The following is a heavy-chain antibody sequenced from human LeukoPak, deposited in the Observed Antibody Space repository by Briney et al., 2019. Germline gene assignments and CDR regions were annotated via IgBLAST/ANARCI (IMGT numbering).Heavy chain of an antibody. CDR1: GFTFSSYA. Sequence: GGSLRLSCAASGFTFSSYAMSWVRQAPGKGLEWVSAISGSGGSTHYADSVKGRFTISRDNSKNTLYLQMNSLRAEDTAVYYCAKDQSLYCSSTSCFIRGDYWGQGTLVTVSS. J-gene: IGHJ4*02. D-gene: IGHD2-2*01. V-gene: IGHV3-23*01. CDR3: AKDQSLYCSSTSCFIRGDY. CDR2: ISGSGGST.